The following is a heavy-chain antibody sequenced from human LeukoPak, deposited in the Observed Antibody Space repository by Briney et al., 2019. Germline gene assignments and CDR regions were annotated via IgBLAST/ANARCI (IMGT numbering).Heavy chain of an antibody. V-gene: IGHV3-30*18. CDR1: GFTFSSYG. D-gene: IGHD6-19*01. J-gene: IGHJ6*03. CDR2: ISYDGSNK. Sequence: GRSLRLSCAASGFTFSSYGMHWVRQAPGKGLEWVAVISYDGSNKYYADSVKGRFTISRDNSKNTLYLQMNSLRAEDTAVYYCAKSRGAVQGAPHMDVWGKGTTVTVSS. CDR3: AKSRGAVQGAPHMDV.